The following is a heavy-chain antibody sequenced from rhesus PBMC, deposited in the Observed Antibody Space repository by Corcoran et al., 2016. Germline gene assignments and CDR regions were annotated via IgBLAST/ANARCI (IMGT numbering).Heavy chain of an antibody. CDR2: IDNSGNT. CDR3: AKDRMGSV. D-gene: IGHD3-9*01. Sequence: QLQLQESGPGLVKPSETLSLTRAVSGGSISGYWWSGIRQPPGQGLEWIGRIDNSGNTDYNPSLRSRVTLSRDTSKNQFSLKLSSATAADTAVYYCAKDRMGSVWGQGVLVIVSS. J-gene: IGHJ4*01. CDR1: GGSISGYW. V-gene: IGHV4-173*01.